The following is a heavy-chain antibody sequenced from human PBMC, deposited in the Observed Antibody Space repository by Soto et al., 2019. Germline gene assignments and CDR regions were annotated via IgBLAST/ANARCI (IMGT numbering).Heavy chain of an antibody. CDR2: IKQDGSEK. D-gene: IGHD1-26*01. J-gene: IGHJ4*02. V-gene: IGHV3-7*05. CDR3: ARGGAHGARQYYFDY. CDR1: GFTFSSYW. Sequence: GGSLRLSCAASGFTFSSYWMSWVRQAPGKGLEWVANIKQDGSEKYYVDSVKGRFTISRDNAKNSLYLQMNSLRAEDTAVYYCARGGAHGARQYYFDYWGQGTLVTVSS.